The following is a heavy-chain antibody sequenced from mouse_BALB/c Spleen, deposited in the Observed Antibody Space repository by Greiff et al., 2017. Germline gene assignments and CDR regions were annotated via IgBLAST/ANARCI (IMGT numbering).Heavy chain of an antibody. CDR1: GYSFTSYW. CDR2: IYPGNSDT. D-gene: IGHD1-1*01. V-gene: IGHV1-5*01. Sequence: VQLQQSGTVLARPGASVKMSCKASGYSFTSYWMHWVKQRPGQGLEWIGAIYPGNSDTSYNQKFKGKAKLTAVTSASTAYMELSSLTNEDSAVYYCTRDYGSRWGYAMDYWGQGTSVTVSS. J-gene: IGHJ4*01. CDR3: TRDYGSRWGYAMDY.